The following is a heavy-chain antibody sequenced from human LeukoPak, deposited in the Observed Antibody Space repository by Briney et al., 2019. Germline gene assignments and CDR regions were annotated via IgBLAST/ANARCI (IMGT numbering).Heavy chain of an antibody. CDR1: GFAFSSYS. Sequence: PGGSLRLSCAASGFAFSSYSMNWVRQAPGKGLEWVSSISSSSSYIYYADSVKGRFTISRDNAKNSLYLQMNSLRAEDTAVYYCASLPPPYEYCSSTSCSKGGSWGQGTLVTVSS. CDR3: ASLPPPYEYCSSTSCSKGGS. CDR2: ISSSSSYI. D-gene: IGHD2-2*01. V-gene: IGHV3-21*01. J-gene: IGHJ5*02.